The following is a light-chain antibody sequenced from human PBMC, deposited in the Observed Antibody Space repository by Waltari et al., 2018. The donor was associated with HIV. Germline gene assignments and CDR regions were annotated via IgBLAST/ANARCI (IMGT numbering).Light chain of an antibody. CDR1: SPTLDSNY. CDR3: AAWDDSLSVVV. V-gene: IGLV1-47*01. CDR2: RSI. J-gene: IGLJ2*01. Sequence: QSVLTPPPSASATPAQRVTIPCSGRSPTLDSNYVFWSQQLPGMAPKLLIYRSIQRPSGVPDRFSGSKSGTSASLAISGLRSEDEADYYCAAWDDSLSVVVFGGGTKLTVL.